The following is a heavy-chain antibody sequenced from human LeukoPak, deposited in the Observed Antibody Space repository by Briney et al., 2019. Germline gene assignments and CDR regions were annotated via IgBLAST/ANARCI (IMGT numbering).Heavy chain of an antibody. CDR3: ARDRGSSSWYGYYYYYYMDV. V-gene: IGHV1-2*02. D-gene: IGHD6-13*01. CDR2: INPNSGGT. CDR1: GYTFTGYY. J-gene: IGHJ6*03. Sequence: ASVKVSCKASGYTFTGYYMHWVRQAPGQGLEWMGWINPNSGGTNYAQKFQGRVTMTRDTSISTAYMELSRLRSDDTAVYYCARDRGSSSWYGYYYYYYMDVWGKGTTVTASS.